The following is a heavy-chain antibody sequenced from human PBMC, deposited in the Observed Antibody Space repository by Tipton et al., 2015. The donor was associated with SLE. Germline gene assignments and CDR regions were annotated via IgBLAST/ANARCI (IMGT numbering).Heavy chain of an antibody. Sequence: SLRLSCAASGFTFSNAWMSWVRQAPGKGLEWVGRINTKTDGGTTDYAAPVKGRFTISRDDSKNTLYLQMNSLKTEDTAVYYCATLPYDYIWGSYHYYFDYWGQGTLVTVSS. J-gene: IGHJ4*02. V-gene: IGHV3-15*01. CDR3: ATLPYDYIWGSYHYYFDY. CDR2: INTKTDGGTT. D-gene: IGHD3-16*01. CDR1: GFTFSNAW.